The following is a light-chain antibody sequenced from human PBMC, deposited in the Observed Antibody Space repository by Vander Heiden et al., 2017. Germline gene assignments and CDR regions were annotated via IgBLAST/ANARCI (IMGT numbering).Light chain of an antibody. CDR1: QSVSSN. CDR3: QQYNNWPPLT. V-gene: IGKV3-15*01. CDR2: GAS. Sequence: EIVMTQSPATLSVSPGERATLSCRASQSVSSNSAWYQQKPGQAPRLLIYGASTRATGIPARFSGSGSGTEFTLTISSLQSEDFAVYYCQQYNNWPPLTFDGGTKVEIK. J-gene: IGKJ4*01.